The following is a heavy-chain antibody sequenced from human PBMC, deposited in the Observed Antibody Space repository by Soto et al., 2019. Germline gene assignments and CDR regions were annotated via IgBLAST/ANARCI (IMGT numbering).Heavy chain of an antibody. D-gene: IGHD1-26*01. J-gene: IGHJ3*02. CDR3: VRGRAFMSRGAFDI. CDR1: GGSFSDYY. Sequence: QVQLQQRGAGLLKPSETLSLTCAVLGGSFSDYYWTWIRQPPGKGLEWLGEINHSGFTSYNPSLKSRLTLLVDTSTKEFSLNLSSGTAADAAAYHCVRGRAFMSRGAFDIWGQGTMVTVSS. V-gene: IGHV4-34*02. CDR2: INHSGFT.